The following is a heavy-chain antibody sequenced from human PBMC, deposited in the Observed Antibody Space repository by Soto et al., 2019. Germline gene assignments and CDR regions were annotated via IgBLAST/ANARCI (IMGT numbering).Heavy chain of an antibody. V-gene: IGHV3-66*01. CDR2: IYSGGSA. D-gene: IGHD4-4*01. CDR1: GFTVSSNY. CDR3: ARAHSTPTLGSGN. J-gene: IGHJ4*02. Sequence: EVQLVESGGGLVQPGGSLRLSCAASGFTVSSNYMSWVRQAPGKGLEWVSVIYSGGSAYYADSVKGRFTISRDNSKNTLYLQMNSLRVEDTAVYYCARAHSTPTLGSGNWGQGALVTVSS.